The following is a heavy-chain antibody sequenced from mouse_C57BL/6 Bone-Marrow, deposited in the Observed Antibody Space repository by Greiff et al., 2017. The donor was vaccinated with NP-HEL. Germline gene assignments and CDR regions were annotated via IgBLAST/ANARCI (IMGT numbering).Heavy chain of an antibody. J-gene: IGHJ1*03. Sequence: QVQLQQPGAELVKPGASVKLSCKASGYTFTSYWMQWVKQRPGQGLEWIGEIDPSDSYTNYNQKFKGKATLTVDTSSSTAYMRLSSLTSEDSAVYYCARLLTGTDWYFDVWGTGTTVTVSS. CDR2: IDPSDSYT. D-gene: IGHD4-1*01. CDR3: ARLLTGTDWYFDV. V-gene: IGHV1-50*01. CDR1: GYTFTSYW.